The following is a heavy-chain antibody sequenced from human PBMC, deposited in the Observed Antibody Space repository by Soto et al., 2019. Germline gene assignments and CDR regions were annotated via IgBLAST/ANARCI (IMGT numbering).Heavy chain of an antibody. Sequence: QVQLVESGGGVVQPGRSLRLSCAASGFTFSSYAMHWVRQAPGKGLEWVAVISYDGNNIYYAASVRGRFSISRDNSKNTLYLQMNSLRAEDTAVYSCAKNVETIRGVYYFDHWGQGTLVTVSS. CDR2: ISYDGNNI. CDR3: AKNVETIRGVYYFDH. V-gene: IGHV3-30-3*02. CDR1: GFTFSSYA. J-gene: IGHJ4*02. D-gene: IGHD2-8*01.